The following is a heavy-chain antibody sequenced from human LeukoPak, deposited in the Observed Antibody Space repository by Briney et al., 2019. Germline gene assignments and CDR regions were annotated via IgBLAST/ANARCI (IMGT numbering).Heavy chain of an antibody. D-gene: IGHD2-2*01. V-gene: IGHV1-69*05. CDR2: IIPIFGTA. Sequence: ASVKVSCKASGGTFSSYAISWVRQAPGQGLEWIGRIIPIFGTANYAQKFQGRVTITTDESTSTAYMELSSLRSEDTAVYYCARDLNPPRSVPFYFDYWGQGTLVTVSS. CDR3: ARDLNPPRSVPFYFDY. J-gene: IGHJ4*02. CDR1: GGTFSSYA.